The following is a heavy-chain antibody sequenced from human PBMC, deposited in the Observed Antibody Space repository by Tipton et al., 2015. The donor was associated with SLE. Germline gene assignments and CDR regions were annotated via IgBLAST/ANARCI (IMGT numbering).Heavy chain of an antibody. J-gene: IGHJ4*02. D-gene: IGHD6-13*01. CDR3: ARTRSSWFSFDY. Sequence: TLSLTCTVSGGSISSGGYYWSWIRQHPGKGLEWIGYIYYSGNTNYNPSLKSRVTISVDTSKNQFSLKLSSVTAADTAVYYCARTRSSWFSFDYWGQGTLVTASS. CDR1: GGSISSGGYY. V-gene: IGHV4-61*08. CDR2: IYYSGNT.